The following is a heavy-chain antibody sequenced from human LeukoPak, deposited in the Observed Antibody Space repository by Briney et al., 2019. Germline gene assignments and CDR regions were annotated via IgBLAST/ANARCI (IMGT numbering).Heavy chain of an antibody. D-gene: IGHD3-3*01. CDR2: ISYDGSNK. Sequence: PGGSLRLSCAASGFTFSSYGMHWVRQAPGKGLEWVAVISYDGSNKYYADSVKGRFTISRDNSKNTLYLQTNSLRAEDTAVYYCAKGQTLRFLEWFTYYYGMDVWGQGTTVTVSS. V-gene: IGHV3-30*18. CDR1: GFTFSSYG. CDR3: AKGQTLRFLEWFTYYYGMDV. J-gene: IGHJ6*02.